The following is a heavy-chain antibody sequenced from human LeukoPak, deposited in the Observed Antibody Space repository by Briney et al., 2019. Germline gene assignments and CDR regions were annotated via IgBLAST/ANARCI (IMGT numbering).Heavy chain of an antibody. Sequence: ASVKVSCKASGYTFTSYGISWVRQAPGQGLEWMGWISAYNGNTNYAQKLQGRVTMTTDTSTSTAYMELRSLRSDDTAVYYCARDLVAFTYYDILTGYYRPRDDAFDIWGQGTMVTVSS. V-gene: IGHV1-18*01. D-gene: IGHD3-9*01. CDR1: GYTFTSYG. J-gene: IGHJ3*02. CDR3: ARDLVAFTYYDILTGYYRPRDDAFDI. CDR2: ISAYNGNT.